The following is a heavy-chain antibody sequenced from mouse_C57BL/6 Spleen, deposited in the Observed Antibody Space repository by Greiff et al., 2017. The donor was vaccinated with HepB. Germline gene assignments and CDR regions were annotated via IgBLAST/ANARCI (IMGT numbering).Heavy chain of an antibody. V-gene: IGHV1-15*01. Sequence: VQLQQSGAELVRPGASVTLSCKASGYTFTDYEMHWVKQTPVHGLEWIGAIDPETGGTAYNQKFKGKAILTADKSSSTAYMELRSLTSEDSAVYYCTGYSNPYYYAMDYWGQGTSVTVSS. J-gene: IGHJ4*01. CDR1: GYTFTDYE. CDR3: TGYSNPYYYAMDY. CDR2: IDPETGGT. D-gene: IGHD2-5*01.